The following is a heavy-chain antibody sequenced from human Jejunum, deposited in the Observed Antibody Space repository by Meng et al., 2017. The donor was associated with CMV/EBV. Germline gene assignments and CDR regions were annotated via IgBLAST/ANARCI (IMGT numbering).Heavy chain of an antibody. D-gene: IGHD3-22*01. CDR3: ARAQWLLGYWFDP. Sequence: TVCGGSSSSGDYYWSWIRQPPGKGLEWIGYIYYSGSTYYNPSLKSRVTISVDTSKNQFSLKLSSVTAADTAVYYCARAQWLLGYWFDPWGQGTLVTVSS. CDR1: GGSSSSGDYY. V-gene: IGHV4-30-4*08. CDR2: IYYSGST. J-gene: IGHJ5*02.